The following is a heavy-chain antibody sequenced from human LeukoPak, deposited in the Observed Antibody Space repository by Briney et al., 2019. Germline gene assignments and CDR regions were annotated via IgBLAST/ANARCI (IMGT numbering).Heavy chain of an antibody. CDR3: ARAVIVGDAFDI. CDR2: IFTSGST. CDR1: GGSLSSHY. Sequence: SETLSLTCTVSGGSLSSHYWSWFRQPAGKGLEWIGRIFTSGSTNYNPSLKSRVTMSVDTSKNQFSLKLSSVTAADTAVYYCARAVIVGDAFDIWGQGTMVTVSS. J-gene: IGHJ3*02. V-gene: IGHV4-4*07. D-gene: IGHD2/OR15-2a*01.